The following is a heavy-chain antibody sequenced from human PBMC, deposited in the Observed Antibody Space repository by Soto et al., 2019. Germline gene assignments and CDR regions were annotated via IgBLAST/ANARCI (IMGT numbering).Heavy chain of an antibody. CDR1: EGTFNSYA. CDR2: VIPIFQST. D-gene: IGHD4-17*01. J-gene: IGHJ5*02. CDR3: VRSSWARAATVSAHGAS. Sequence: HVHLVQSAAEVKKPGSSVRVSCKPSEGTFNSYAISWVRQAPGQGLEWMGAVIPIFQSTSYSQTFQHRVTTTADKSTGPGHLELSSLTYEDTAFDYCVRSSWARAATVSAHGASWGRGIGVTVS. V-gene: IGHV1-69*06.